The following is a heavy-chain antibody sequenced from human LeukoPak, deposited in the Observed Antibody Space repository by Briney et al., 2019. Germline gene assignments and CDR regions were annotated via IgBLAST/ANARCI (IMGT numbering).Heavy chain of an antibody. Sequence: GGSLRLSCAASGFTFSSYSMNWVRQAPGKGLEWVSAISGSGGSTYYADSVKGRFTISRDNSKNTLYLQMNSLRAEDTAVYYCAKVGVIVVVVAAARDWGQGTLVTVSS. D-gene: IGHD2-15*01. CDR1: GFTFSSYS. CDR3: AKVGVIVVVVAAARD. CDR2: ISGSGGST. J-gene: IGHJ4*02. V-gene: IGHV3-23*01.